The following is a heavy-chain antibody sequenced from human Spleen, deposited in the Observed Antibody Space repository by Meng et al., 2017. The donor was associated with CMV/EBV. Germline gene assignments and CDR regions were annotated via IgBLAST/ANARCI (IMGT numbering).Heavy chain of an antibody. Sequence: AQVLACGGGLVPPVGSLGLSCAASGFTFSSYAMSWIRQPPGKGLEWIGYIYYSGSTNYNPSLKSRVTISVDTSKNQFSLKLSSVTAADTAVYYCARFDDYGDYVPVNWGQGTLVTVSS. D-gene: IGHD4-17*01. CDR3: ARFDDYGDYVPVN. J-gene: IGHJ4*02. CDR1: GFTFSSYA. V-gene: IGHV4-59*01. CDR2: IYYSGST.